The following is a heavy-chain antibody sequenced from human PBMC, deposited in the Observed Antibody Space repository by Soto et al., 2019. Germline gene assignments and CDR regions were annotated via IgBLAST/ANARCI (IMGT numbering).Heavy chain of an antibody. V-gene: IGHV3-74*01. CDR1: GFTFSSYW. Sequence: GGSLRLSCAASGFTFSSYWMHWVRQAPGKGLVWVSRINSDGSSTSYADSVKGRFTISRDNAKNTLYLQMNSLRAEDTAVYYCARGPYCSSTSCYYFDYWGQGTLVTVSS. CDR3: ARGPYCSSTSCYYFDY. CDR2: INSDGSST. D-gene: IGHD2-2*01. J-gene: IGHJ4*02.